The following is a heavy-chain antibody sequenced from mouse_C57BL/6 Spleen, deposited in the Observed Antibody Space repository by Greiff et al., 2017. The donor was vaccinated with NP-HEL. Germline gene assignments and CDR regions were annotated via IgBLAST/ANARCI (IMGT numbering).Heavy chain of an antibody. V-gene: IGHV1-50*01. J-gene: IGHJ2*01. CDR3: ARRENGKYFDY. CDR1: GYTFTSYW. D-gene: IGHD2-1*01. CDR2: IDPSDSYT. Sequence: VQLQQPGAELVKPGASVKLSCKASGYTFTSYWMQWVKQRPGQGLEWIGEIDPSDSYTNYNQKFKGKATLTVDTSSSTAYMQLSSLTSEDSAVYYCARRENGKYFDYWGQGTTLTVSS.